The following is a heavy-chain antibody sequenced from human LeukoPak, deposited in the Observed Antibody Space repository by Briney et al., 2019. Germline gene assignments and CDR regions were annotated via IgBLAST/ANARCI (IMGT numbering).Heavy chain of an antibody. J-gene: IGHJ4*02. CDR3: VRVSRGTAFDY. D-gene: IGHD3-16*01. CDR2: ISYDGSNQ. V-gene: IGHV3-30*03. Sequence: PGGSLRLSCGASGFTFSAHDMHWVRQAPGKGLEWVALISYDGSNQHYADSVKGRFTISRDNSKNTLFLQMTSLRPDDTAVYYCVRVSRGTAFDYWGQGTLVTVSS. CDR1: GFTFSAHD.